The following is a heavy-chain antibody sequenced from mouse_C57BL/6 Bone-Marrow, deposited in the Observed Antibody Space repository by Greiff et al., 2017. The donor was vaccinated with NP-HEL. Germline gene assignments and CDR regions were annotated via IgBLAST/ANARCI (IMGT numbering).Heavy chain of an antibody. CDR1: GGTFSSYA. CDR2: IIAGLRYT. J-gene: IGHJ3*01. V-gene: IGHV5-4*01. D-gene: IGHD3-3*01. CDR3: ARDWRGDGFAY. Sequence: DVKLVESGGGLVKHGGEMKREGGESGGTFSSYARACVRQTPEKRLEWVATIIAGLRYTYYPATVKCRFTISRDNAKNNLYLQMSHLKSEDTAMYYCARDWRGDGFAYWGQGTLVTVSA.